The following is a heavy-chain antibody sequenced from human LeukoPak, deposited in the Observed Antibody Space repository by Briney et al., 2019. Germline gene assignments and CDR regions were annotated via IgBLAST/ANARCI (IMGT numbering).Heavy chain of an antibody. V-gene: IGHV1-2*02. Sequence: ASVKVSCKASGYTFTGYYMHWVRQAPGQRLEWMGWINPNGADTNYAQKFQGRVTMTRDTSISTAYMELSSLRSEDTAVYYCARDKHIVVVDTRGYFDYWGQGTLVTVSS. J-gene: IGHJ4*02. CDR3: ARDKHIVVVDTRGYFDY. CDR1: GYTFTGYY. CDR2: INPNGADT. D-gene: IGHD2-21*01.